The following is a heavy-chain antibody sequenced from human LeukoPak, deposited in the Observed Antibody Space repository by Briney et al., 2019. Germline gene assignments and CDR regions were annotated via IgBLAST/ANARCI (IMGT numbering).Heavy chain of an antibody. Sequence: SETLSLTCTVSGASISDYYWSWIRQPPGKGLEWIGFGHYTGNSNYNPSLKSRVTTSVDTSKKQFSLKLISVTAADTAVYFCARRAINSVMFDYWGQGTLVTVSS. CDR2: GHYTGNS. D-gene: IGHD3-16*01. CDR3: ARRAINSVMFDY. CDR1: GASISDYY. J-gene: IGHJ4*02. V-gene: IGHV4-59*08.